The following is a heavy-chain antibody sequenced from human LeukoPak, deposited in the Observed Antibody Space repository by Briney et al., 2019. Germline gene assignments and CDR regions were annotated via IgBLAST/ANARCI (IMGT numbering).Heavy chain of an antibody. CDR1: GFTVRTNY. Sequence: GGSLRLSCAASGFTVRTNYLTWVRQAPGKGLEWISVIYSGGATYYAGSVKGRFTVSRDISKNTLFLQMNSLRAEDTAVYYCARASLAYFDYWGQGTLVTVSS. CDR2: IYSGGAT. J-gene: IGHJ4*02. V-gene: IGHV3-53*01. CDR3: ARASLAYFDY.